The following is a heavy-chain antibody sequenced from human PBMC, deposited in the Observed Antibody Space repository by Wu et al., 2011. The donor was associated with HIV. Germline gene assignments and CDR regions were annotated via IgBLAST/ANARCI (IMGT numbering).Heavy chain of an antibody. CDR2: IIPIFGTA. D-gene: IGHD3-3*01. CDR3: AGGGYEPPYYYYYGMDV. V-gene: IGHV1-69*05. CDR1: GGTFSSYA. J-gene: IGHJ6*02. Sequence: QVQLVQSGAEVKKPGSSVKVSCKASGGTFSSYAISWVRQAPGQGLEWMGGIIPIFGTANYAQKFQGRVTITTDESTSTAYMELSSLRSEDTAVYYCAGGGYEPPYYYYYGMDVWGQGTTVTVSS.